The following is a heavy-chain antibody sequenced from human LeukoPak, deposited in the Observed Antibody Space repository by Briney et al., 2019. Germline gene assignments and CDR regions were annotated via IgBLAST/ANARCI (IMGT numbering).Heavy chain of an antibody. CDR2: IKQDGSEK. CDR3: ARGEYYYDGGY. D-gene: IGHD3-22*01. CDR1: GLTFSSYW. J-gene: IGHJ4*02. Sequence: GGSLRLSCAASGLTFSSYWMSWVRQAAGKGLEGVANIKQDGSEKYYVDSVKARFTISRDNAKNSLFLQMNSLRAEDTAVYYCARGEYYYDGGYWGQGTLVTVSS. V-gene: IGHV3-7*04.